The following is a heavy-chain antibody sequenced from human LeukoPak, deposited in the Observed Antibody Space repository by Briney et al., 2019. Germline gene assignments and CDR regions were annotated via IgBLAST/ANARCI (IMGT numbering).Heavy chain of an antibody. CDR1: GFTFSLYN. D-gene: IGHD5-12*01. CDR3: AREGASNGYHYGMDV. Sequence: PGRSLRLSCAGSGFTFSLYNMHWVRQAPGKGLEWVALISFGGSPTYYADSVRGRFTISRDNSKNTLFLQMSSLKAEDTAVYYCAREGASNGYHYGMDVWGQGTTVSVSS. J-gene: IGHJ6*02. V-gene: IGHV3-30*04. CDR2: ISFGGSPT.